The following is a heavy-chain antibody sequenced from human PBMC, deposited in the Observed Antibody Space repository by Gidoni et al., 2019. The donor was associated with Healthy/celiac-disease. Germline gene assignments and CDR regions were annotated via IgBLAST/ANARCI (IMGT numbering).Heavy chain of an antibody. J-gene: IGHJ4*02. V-gene: IGHV1-69*04. Sequence: QVQLVQSGAEVKKPGSSVKVSCKASGGPFSSSAISWVRQAPGQGLEWMGRIIPILGIANYAQKFQGRVTITADKSTSTAYMELSSLRSEDTAVYYCARLSSDDTRGNYWGQGTLVTVSS. D-gene: IGHD3-22*01. CDR1: GGPFSSSA. CDR3: ARLSSDDTRGNY. CDR2: IIPILGIA.